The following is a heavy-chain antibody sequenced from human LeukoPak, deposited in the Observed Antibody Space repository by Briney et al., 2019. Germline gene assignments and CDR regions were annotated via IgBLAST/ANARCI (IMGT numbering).Heavy chain of an antibody. Sequence: GGSLRLSCAASGFTFDDYAMHWVRQAQGKGLEWVSLISGDGGSTYYADSVKGRFTISRDNSKNSLYLQMNSLRTEDTALYYCAKAPRGTIASSAVYYFDYWGQGTLVTVSS. J-gene: IGHJ4*02. CDR3: AKAPRGTIASSAVYYFDY. CDR1: GFTFDDYA. CDR2: ISGDGGST. V-gene: IGHV3-43*02. D-gene: IGHD1-7*01.